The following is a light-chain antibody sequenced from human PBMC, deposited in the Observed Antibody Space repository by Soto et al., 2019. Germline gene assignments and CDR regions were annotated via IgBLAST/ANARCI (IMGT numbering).Light chain of an antibody. CDR1: QSVSSN. CDR3: QHYNEWPLT. V-gene: IGKV3-15*01. J-gene: IGKJ4*01. Sequence: EIVMTQSPASLSVSPGERATPSCRASQSVSSNLAWYQQKPGQAPRLLFYAASTRATDIPARFSGSGSGTEFTLTISSLQSEDFAVYYCQHYNEWPLTFGGGTRVEIK. CDR2: AAS.